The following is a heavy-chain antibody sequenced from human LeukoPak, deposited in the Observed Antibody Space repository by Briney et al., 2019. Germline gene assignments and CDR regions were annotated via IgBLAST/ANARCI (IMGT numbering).Heavy chain of an antibody. CDR2: IRQEGTEK. J-gene: IGHJ4*02. V-gene: IGHV3-7*01. CDR1: RFTFSSYS. Sequence: GGSLRLSCAASRFTFSSYSMNWVRQGPGKWLEWVATIRQEGTEKYYVNSVSGRFTISRDNAKNSLFLQMSSLRAEDTAMFYCVRSSRESIYAYGGVFDYWGQGTLVTVSS. CDR3: VRSSRESIYAYGGVFDY. D-gene: IGHD3-10*01.